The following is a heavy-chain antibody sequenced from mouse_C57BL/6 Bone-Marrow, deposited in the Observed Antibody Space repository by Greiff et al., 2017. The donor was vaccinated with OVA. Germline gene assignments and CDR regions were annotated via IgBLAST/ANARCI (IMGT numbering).Heavy chain of an antibody. CDR3: ARGGDYDVFDY. CDR2: IDPENGDT. Sequence: VQLQQSGAELVRPGASVKLSCTASGFNIKDDYMHWVKERPEQGLEWIGWIDPENGDTEYASKFQGKATITADTAAKTVYLQLSSLTSEDTAVYYCARGGDYDVFDYWGQGTTLTVSS. CDR1: GFNIKDDY. J-gene: IGHJ2*01. V-gene: IGHV14-4*01. D-gene: IGHD2-4*01.